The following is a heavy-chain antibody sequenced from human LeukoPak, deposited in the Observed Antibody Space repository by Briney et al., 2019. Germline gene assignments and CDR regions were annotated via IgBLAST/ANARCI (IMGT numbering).Heavy chain of an antibody. CDR2: IYYNGRI. CDR3: AKPPYSYDSSGYLSY. J-gene: IGHJ4*02. CDR1: GGSISNGGYY. D-gene: IGHD3-22*01. Sequence: ASETLSLTCTVSGGSISNGGYYWSWIRQHPGKGLEWIGYIYYNGRINYNPSLKSRIAISVDTSKNQFSLKLSSVTAADTAVYYCAKPPYSYDSSGYLSYWGQGTLVTVSS. V-gene: IGHV4-31*03.